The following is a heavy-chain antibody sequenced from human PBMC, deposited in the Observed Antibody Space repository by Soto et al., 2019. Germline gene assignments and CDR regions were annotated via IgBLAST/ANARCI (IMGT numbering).Heavy chain of an antibody. CDR1: GGSINNYY. CDR3: ARGPLKDFWSGYYTYYYYYGMDV. V-gene: IGHV4-59*01. J-gene: IGHJ6*02. CDR2: IYYSGTT. D-gene: IGHD3-3*01. Sequence: SETLSLTCTVSGGSINNYYWSWIRQPPGKGLEWIGYIYYSGTTDYNPSLKSRVTISVDTSKNQFSLNLSSLTAADTAVYYCARGPLKDFWSGYYTYYYYYGMDVWGQGTTVTVSS.